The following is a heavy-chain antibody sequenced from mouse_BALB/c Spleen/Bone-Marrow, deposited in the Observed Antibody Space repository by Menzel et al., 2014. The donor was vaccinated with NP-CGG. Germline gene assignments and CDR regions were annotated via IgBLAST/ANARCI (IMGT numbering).Heavy chain of an antibody. J-gene: IGHJ4*01. D-gene: IGHD2-14*01. CDR1: GYTFTSYW. V-gene: IGHV1-87*01. CDR3: ARAKRYGEMDY. CDR2: IYPGDGDT. Sequence: QVQLQQSRAELARPGASVKLSCKASGYTFTSYWMQWVKQRPGQGLEWIGAIYPGDGDTRFTQKFKGKATLTADKSSSTAYMQLSSLASEDSAVYYCARAKRYGEMDYWGQGTSVTVSS.